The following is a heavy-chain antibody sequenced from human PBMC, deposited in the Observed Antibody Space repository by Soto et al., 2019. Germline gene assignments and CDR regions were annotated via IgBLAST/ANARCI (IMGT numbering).Heavy chain of an antibody. V-gene: IGHV3-23*01. CDR1: GFTFSSYA. CDR3: AKGLIAAGYIWDY. CDR2: ISGSGGST. D-gene: IGHD6-13*01. J-gene: IGHJ4*02. Sequence: GGSLRLSCAASGFTFSSYAMSWVRQAPGKGLEWVSAISGSGGSTYYAESVKGRFTISRDNSMNTLYLQMNSLRAEDTAVYYCAKGLIAAGYIWDYWGQGTLVTVSS.